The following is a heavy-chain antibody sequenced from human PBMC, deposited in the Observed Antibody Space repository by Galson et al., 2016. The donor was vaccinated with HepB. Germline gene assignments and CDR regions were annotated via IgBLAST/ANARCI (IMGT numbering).Heavy chain of an antibody. J-gene: IGHJ4*02. V-gene: IGHV3-7*01. Sequence: SLRLSCAASGFAFNTYWMSWVRHAPGKGLEWVANIKQDASEKYYVDSVKGRFTISRDNAMNSLYLQMNSLTADDTAVYYCARDYRHCGADPMGAQGTLVTVSS. D-gene: IGHD2-21*02. CDR2: IKQDASEK. CDR3: ARDYRHCGADPM. CDR1: GFAFNTYW.